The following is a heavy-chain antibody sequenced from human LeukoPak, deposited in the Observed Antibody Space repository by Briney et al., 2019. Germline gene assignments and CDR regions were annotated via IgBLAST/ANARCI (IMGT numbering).Heavy chain of an antibody. Sequence: ASVKVSCKASGYTFTSYDINWVRQATGQGLEWMGCMNPNSGNTGYAQKFQGRVTMTRNTSISTAYMDLSSLRSEDTAVYYCARDPWYSSSQPPAHWGQGTLVTVSS. J-gene: IGHJ4*02. CDR3: ARDPWYSSSQPPAH. CDR1: GYTFTSYD. V-gene: IGHV1-8*01. CDR2: MNPNSGNT. D-gene: IGHD6-13*01.